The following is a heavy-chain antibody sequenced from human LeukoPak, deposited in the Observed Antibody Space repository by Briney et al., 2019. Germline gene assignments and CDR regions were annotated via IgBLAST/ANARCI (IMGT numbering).Heavy chain of an antibody. Sequence: SVEVSCKASGGTFSSYAISWVRQAPGQGLEWMGRIIPILGIANYAQKFQGRVTITADKSTSTAYMELSSLRSEGTAVYYCARLVYCSGGSCYSPGAFDIWGQGTMVTVSS. J-gene: IGHJ3*02. V-gene: IGHV1-69*04. CDR3: ARLVYCSGGSCYSPGAFDI. D-gene: IGHD2-15*01. CDR1: GGTFSSYA. CDR2: IIPILGIA.